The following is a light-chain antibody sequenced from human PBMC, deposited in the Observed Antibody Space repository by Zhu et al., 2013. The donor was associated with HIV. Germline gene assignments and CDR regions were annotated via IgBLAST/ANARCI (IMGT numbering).Light chain of an antibody. CDR1: QSVSSN. CDR3: HQYKSYPWT. V-gene: IGKV3D-15*01. J-gene: IGKJ1*01. CDR2: AAS. Sequence: EIVMTQSPATLSVSPGKRAILSCRASQSVSSNLAWYQQKPGQAPRLLIYAASTRATGIPDRFSGSGSGTHFTLTISSLHSEDFATYYCHQYKSYPWTFGPGTQV.